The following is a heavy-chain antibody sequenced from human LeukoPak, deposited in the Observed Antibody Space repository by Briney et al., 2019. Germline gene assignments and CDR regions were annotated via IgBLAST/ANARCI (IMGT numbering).Heavy chain of an antibody. CDR3: ARRKTTWFWFDP. CDR1: GGSSSSGGYS. CDR2: IYHSGST. V-gene: IGHV4-30-2*05. J-gene: IGHJ5*02. Sequence: SETLSLTCAVFGGSSSSGGYSWSWIRQPPGKGLEWIGYIYHSGSTYYNPSLKSRVTISVDTSKNQFSLKLSSVTAADTAVYYCARRKTTWFWFDPWGQGTLVTVSS. D-gene: IGHD4-17*01.